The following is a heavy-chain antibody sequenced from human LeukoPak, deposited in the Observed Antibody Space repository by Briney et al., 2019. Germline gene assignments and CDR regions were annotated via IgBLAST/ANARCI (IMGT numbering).Heavy chain of an antibody. Sequence: SETLSLTCTVSGGSISSGTYYWSWIRQPAGKGLEWIGRIYTSGSTNYNPSLKSRVTVSVDTSKNQFSLKLSSVTAADTAVYYCARLPRIGYSYGYVGGYFDYWGQGTLVTVSS. D-gene: IGHD5-18*01. J-gene: IGHJ4*02. CDR2: IYTSGST. V-gene: IGHV4-61*02. CDR1: GGSISSGTYY. CDR3: ARLPRIGYSYGYVGGYFDY.